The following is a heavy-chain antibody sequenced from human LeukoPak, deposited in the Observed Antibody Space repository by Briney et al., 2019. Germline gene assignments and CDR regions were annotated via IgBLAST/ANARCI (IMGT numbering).Heavy chain of an antibody. V-gene: IGHV1-18*01. CDR2: ISAYNGNT. Sequence: ASVKVSCKASGYTFTSYGISWVRQAPGQGLEWMGWISAYNGNTNYAQKLQGRVTMTTDTSTSKAYMELRSLRSDDTAVYYCARPLTYYDFWSGYSDYYYYGMDVWGQGTTVTVSS. D-gene: IGHD3-3*01. J-gene: IGHJ6*02. CDR3: ARPLTYYDFWSGYSDYYYYGMDV. CDR1: GYTFTSYG.